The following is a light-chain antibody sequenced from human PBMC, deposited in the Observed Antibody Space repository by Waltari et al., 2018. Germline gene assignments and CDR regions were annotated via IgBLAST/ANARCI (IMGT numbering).Light chain of an antibody. V-gene: IGKV4-1*01. CDR1: QSVLYSSNNKNY. J-gene: IGKJ2*01. CDR3: LQTYVSPYT. Sequence: DIVMTQSPDSLGVSLGERATIHCKSSQSVLYSSNNKNYLSWYQKKPGQPPKMIIYCASTRGSGVPDRFSGSGSGTDFTLTISSLQAEDVAVYYCLQTYVSPYTFGQGTNLEI. CDR2: CAS.